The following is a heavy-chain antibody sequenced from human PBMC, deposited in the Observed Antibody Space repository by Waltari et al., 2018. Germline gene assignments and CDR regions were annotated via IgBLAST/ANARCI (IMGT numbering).Heavy chain of an antibody. Sequence: QVQLVQSGAEVKTPGASVKVSCKASGYTFTGYYMHWVRQAPGQGLEWMGWSNPNSGGTNDAQKFQGRGTMTRDTSISTAYRELRRLRSDDTAVYYCAREELGAFDIWGQGTMVTVSS. J-gene: IGHJ3*02. CDR3: AREELGAFDI. V-gene: IGHV1-2*02. D-gene: IGHD1-7*01. CDR2: SNPNSGGT. CDR1: GYTFTGYY.